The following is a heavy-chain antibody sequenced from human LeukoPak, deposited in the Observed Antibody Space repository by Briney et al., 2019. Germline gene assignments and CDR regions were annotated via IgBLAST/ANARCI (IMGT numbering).Heavy chain of an antibody. CDR1: GFTFSSYS. CDR3: AKGAPKVRPSSNFDY. V-gene: IGHV3-48*01. CDR2: ISSSSSTI. J-gene: IGHJ4*02. Sequence: PGGSLRLSCAASGFTFSSYSMNWVRQAPGKGLEWVSYISSSSSTIYYADSVKGRFTTSRDNAKNSLYLQMNSLRAEDTAVYYCAKGAPKVRPSSNFDYWGQGTLVTVSS. D-gene: IGHD2-2*01.